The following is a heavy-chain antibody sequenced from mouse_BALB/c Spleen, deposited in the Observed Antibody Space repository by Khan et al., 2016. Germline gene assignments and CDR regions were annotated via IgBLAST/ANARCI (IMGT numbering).Heavy chain of an antibody. V-gene: IGHV2-6*02. J-gene: IGHJ4*01. CDR1: GFSLTSYG. Sequence: QVQLKESGPGLVAPSQSLSITCTVSGFSLTSYGVHWVRQPPGKGLEWLVVIWSDGSTTYNSALKSRLSISKDNSKSQVCLKMNSLQTDDTAMYYCARRDDGGGAMDYWGQGTSVTVSS. CDR3: ARRDDGGGAMDY. D-gene: IGHD2-3*01. CDR2: IWSDGST.